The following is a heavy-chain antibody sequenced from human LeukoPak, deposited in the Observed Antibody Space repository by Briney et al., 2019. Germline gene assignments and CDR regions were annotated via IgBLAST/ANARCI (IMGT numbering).Heavy chain of an antibody. CDR3: AKDWGYTTMVSYYFDY. V-gene: IGHV3-33*06. Sequence: GRSLRLSXAASGFTFSGYGMHWVRQAPDKGLEWVAVIWYDGNNKYYADSVKGRFTISRDNSKNTLYLQMNSLRAEDTAVYYCAKDWGYTTMVSYYFDYWGQGALVTVSS. D-gene: IGHD5-18*01. J-gene: IGHJ4*02. CDR2: IWYDGNNK. CDR1: GFTFSGYG.